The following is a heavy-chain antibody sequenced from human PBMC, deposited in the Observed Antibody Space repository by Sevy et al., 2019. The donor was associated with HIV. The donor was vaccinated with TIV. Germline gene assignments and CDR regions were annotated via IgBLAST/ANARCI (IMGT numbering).Heavy chain of an antibody. Sequence: GGSLRLSCAASGFNFDDYAMHWLRQAPGKGLEWVSRISWNSGSIGYADSVKGRFTISRDNAKKSLFLQMNSLRTEDMALYYCAKGLGLYYYYAMDVWGQRTTVTVSS. CDR3: AKGLGLYYYYAMDV. J-gene: IGHJ6*02. V-gene: IGHV3-9*03. CDR1: GFNFDDYA. CDR2: ISWNSGSI.